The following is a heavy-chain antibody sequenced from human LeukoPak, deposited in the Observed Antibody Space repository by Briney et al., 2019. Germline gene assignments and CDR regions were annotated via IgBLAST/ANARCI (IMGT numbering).Heavy chain of an antibody. D-gene: IGHD3-10*01. Sequence: GGSLRLSCAASGFTFTTYWMGWVRQAPGKGLEWVASIKQDGSEKYYVDSVKGRFTISRDSAENTVYLQMKSLKGEDTAFYYCARPLLYYYGSETYFWFDLWGEGTLVTVSS. CDR1: GFTFTTYW. CDR2: IKQDGSEK. J-gene: IGHJ5*02. CDR3: ARPLLYYYGSETYFWFDL. V-gene: IGHV3-7*01.